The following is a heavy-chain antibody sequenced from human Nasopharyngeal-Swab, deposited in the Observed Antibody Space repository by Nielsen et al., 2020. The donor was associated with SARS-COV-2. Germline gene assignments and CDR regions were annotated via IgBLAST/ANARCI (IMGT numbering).Heavy chain of an antibody. D-gene: IGHD5-12*01. J-gene: IGHJ6*02. CDR3: AKDGLRGYSGYGHYYYYGMDV. CDR1: GFTFSSYA. CDR2: ISYDGSNK. Sequence: GESLKISCAASGFTFSSYAMHWVRQAPGKGLEWVAVISYDGSNKYYADSVKGRFTISRDNSKNTLYLQMNSLRAEDTAVYYCAKDGLRGYSGYGHYYYYGMDVWGQGTPVTVSS. V-gene: IGHV3-30-3*01.